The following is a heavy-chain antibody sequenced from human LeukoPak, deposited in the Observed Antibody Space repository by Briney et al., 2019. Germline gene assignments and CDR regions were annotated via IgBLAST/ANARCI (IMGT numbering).Heavy chain of an antibody. D-gene: IGHD3-10*01. V-gene: IGHV1-18*01. CDR2: INTYTGYT. CDR1: GYTFTSYG. CDR3: TRDSVIRGINNFDY. J-gene: IGHJ4*02. Sequence: ASVKVSCKASGYTFTSYGISWVRQAPGQRLKGMRWINTYTGYTNYAKKLQGRVTMTTDTYTSTTYMELRNLRSDDTAVYYCTRDSVIRGINNFDYWGQGTLVTDSS.